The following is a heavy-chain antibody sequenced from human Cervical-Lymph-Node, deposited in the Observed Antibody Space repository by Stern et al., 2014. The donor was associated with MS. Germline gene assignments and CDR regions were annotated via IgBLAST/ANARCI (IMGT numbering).Heavy chain of an antibody. V-gene: IGHV3-66*01. J-gene: IGHJ4*02. CDR3: AREIAGRRFED. CDR2: IHTIGTT. CDR1: GFPVSASY. Sequence: EVHLVESGGGLVQPGGSLRLSCEASGFPVSASYMNWVRQAPGKGIEWVSRIHTIGTTHYADSVKGRFTISRANAKNALYLQMDSLRVEDTAVYYCAREIAGRRFEDWGRGTLVAVSP. D-gene: IGHD6-6*01.